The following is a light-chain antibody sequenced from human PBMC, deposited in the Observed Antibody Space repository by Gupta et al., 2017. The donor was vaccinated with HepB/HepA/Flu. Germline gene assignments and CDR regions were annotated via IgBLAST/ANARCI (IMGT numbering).Light chain of an antibody. Sequence: SALTQPAYVSGSPGPPIPISCTGTSSDVGGNGYVSWYQQKPAKAPKLMIYDVSNRPSGVSTRFSGAKSGNTASLTISVLQAEDEADYYCSSYTSSNTVLFGGGTKLTVL. V-gene: IGLV2-14*01. J-gene: IGLJ2*01. CDR1: SSDVGGNGY. CDR3: SSYTSSNTVL. CDR2: DVS.